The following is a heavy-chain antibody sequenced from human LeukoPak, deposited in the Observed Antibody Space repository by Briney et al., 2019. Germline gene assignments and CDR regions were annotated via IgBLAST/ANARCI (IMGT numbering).Heavy chain of an antibody. J-gene: IGHJ4*02. Sequence: PSETLSLTCTVSGGSISSYYWSWIRQPPGKGLEWIGYIYYSGSTNYNPSLKSRVTISVDTSKNQFSLKLSSVTAADTAVYYCAREPQLYRAAAGGFDYWGQGTLVTVSS. D-gene: IGHD6-13*01. CDR3: AREPQLYRAAAGGFDY. CDR1: GGSISSYY. V-gene: IGHV4-59*01. CDR2: IYYSGST.